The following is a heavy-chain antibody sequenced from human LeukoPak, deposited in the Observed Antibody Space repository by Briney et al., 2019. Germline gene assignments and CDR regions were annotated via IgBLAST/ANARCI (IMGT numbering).Heavy chain of an antibody. V-gene: IGHV3-48*01. J-gene: IGHJ4*02. D-gene: IGHD2-15*01. CDR1: GFPLSSHS. Sequence: GGSLRLSCAASGFPLSSHSINWVRQAPGKGLEWVSYISSSGSAIYYVDSVKGRFTVSRDNAKNSLFLQMNSPRAEDTAVYYCVRVKGSYFDYWGQGALVTVSS. CDR3: VRVKGSYFDY. CDR2: ISSSGSAI.